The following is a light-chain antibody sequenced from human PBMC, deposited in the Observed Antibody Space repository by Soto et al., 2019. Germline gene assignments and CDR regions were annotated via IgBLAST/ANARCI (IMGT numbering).Light chain of an antibody. V-gene: IGKV3-20*01. J-gene: IGKJ2*01. Sequence: EIVLTQSPGALSLSPGERAALSCWASQSVSFSYLAWYQQKPGQTPRHIIYGVSSRAAGIPNRFSGSGSGTDFTLTISRLEPEDFAVYYCQQYGSSPGTFGQGTKLEIK. CDR1: QSVSFSY. CDR2: GVS. CDR3: QQYGSSPGT.